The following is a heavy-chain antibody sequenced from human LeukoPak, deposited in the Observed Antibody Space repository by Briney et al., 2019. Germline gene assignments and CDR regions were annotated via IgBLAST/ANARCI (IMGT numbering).Heavy chain of an antibody. J-gene: IGHJ4*02. CDR1: GFPFDDYA. CDR3: AKDYSGSWYGFDY. D-gene: IGHD6-13*01. V-gene: IGHV3-43*02. CDR2: ISGDGGNT. Sequence: GGSLRLSCPAPGFPFDDYAMHWVRQAPGKGLEWVSLISGDGGNTYYADSVKGRITVSRDNSKNSLYLQMNSLRTEDTALYYCAKDYSGSWYGFDYWGQGTLVTV.